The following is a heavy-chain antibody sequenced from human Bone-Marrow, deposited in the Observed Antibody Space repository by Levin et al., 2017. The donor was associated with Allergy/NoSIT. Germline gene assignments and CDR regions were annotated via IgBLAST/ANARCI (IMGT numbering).Heavy chain of an antibody. D-gene: IGHD6-19*01. V-gene: IGHV3-23*01. Sequence: GGSMRLSCAASGFTFSIHAMSWVRQAPGKGLEWVSGISGSGGSTYYVDSVKGRFAISRDNSKDTIYLQMNSLRAEDTALYYCAKSRMSVAPSLFDYWGQGTLVTVSS. CDR2: ISGSGGST. CDR3: AKSRMSVAPSLFDY. J-gene: IGHJ4*02. CDR1: GFTFSIHA.